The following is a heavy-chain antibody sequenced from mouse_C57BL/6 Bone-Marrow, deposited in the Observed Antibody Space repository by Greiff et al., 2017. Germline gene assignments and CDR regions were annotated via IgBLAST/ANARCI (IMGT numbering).Heavy chain of an antibody. V-gene: IGHV2-2*01. Sequence: VKLMESGPGLVQPSQSLSITCTVSGFSLTSYGVHWVRQSPGKGLEWLGVIWSGGSTDYNAAFISRLCISKDNSKSQVFFKMNSLQAYDTAIYYFAASYSASLYAMDYWGQGTSVTVSS. D-gene: IGHD6-2*01. CDR3: AASYSASLYAMDY. J-gene: IGHJ4*01. CDR1: GFSLTSYG. CDR2: IWSGGST.